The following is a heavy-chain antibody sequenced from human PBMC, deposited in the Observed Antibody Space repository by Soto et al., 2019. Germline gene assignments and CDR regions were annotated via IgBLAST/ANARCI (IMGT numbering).Heavy chain of an antibody. D-gene: IGHD2-2*03. CDR3: ARGPGMDPRGGGMDV. CDR1: GGTFSSYA. CDR2: IIPIFGTA. Sequence: QVQLVQSGAEVKKPGSSVKVSCKASGGTFSSYAISWVRQAPGQGLEWMGGIIPIFGTANYAQKFQGRVTITGDESPGTAYMELGRLRSEDTAGYFCARGPGMDPRGGGMDVWGQGTTVTVSS. V-gene: IGHV1-69*01. J-gene: IGHJ6*02.